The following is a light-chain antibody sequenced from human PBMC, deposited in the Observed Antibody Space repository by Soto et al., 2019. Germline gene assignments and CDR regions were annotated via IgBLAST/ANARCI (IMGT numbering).Light chain of an antibody. J-gene: IGLJ1*01. CDR1: SSDVGGYNY. V-gene: IGLV2-8*01. CDR3: SSYAGSRNLV. CDR2: EVT. Sequence: QSALTQPPSASGSPGQSVTISCTGTSSDVGGYNYVSWYQQHPGKAPKLMIYEVTNRPSGVPDRFSGSKSGNTASLTVSGLQAEDEADYYCSSYAGSRNLVFGSGTKLTVL.